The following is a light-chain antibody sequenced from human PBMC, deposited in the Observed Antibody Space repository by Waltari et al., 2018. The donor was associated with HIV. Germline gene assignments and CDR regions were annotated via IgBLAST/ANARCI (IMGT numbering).Light chain of an antibody. CDR3: SSYTSTSTGV. CDR2: EVS. Sequence: QSALTQPASVSGSPGQSITISCTGTSSAVGGYNYVSWYQQHPAKAPKFMIYEVSNRPSGVSKRFSGSKSGNTASLTISGLQAEDEADYYCSSYTSTSTGVFGTGTKVTVL. V-gene: IGLV2-14*01. CDR1: SSAVGGYNY. J-gene: IGLJ1*01.